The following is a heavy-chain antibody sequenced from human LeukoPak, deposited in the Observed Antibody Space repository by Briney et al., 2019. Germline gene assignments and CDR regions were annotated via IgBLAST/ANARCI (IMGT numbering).Heavy chain of an antibody. CDR2: ISGSGGST. V-gene: IGHV3-23*01. J-gene: IGHJ4*02. D-gene: IGHD2-2*01. CDR3: AKDDELGYCSSTSCSYFDY. Sequence: GGSLRLSCAASGFTFSSYAMSWVRQAPGKGLEWVSAISGSGGSTYYADSVKGRFTISRDNSKNTLYLQMNSLRAEDTAVYYCAKDDELGYCSSTSCSYFDYWGQGTLVTVSS. CDR1: GFTFSSYA.